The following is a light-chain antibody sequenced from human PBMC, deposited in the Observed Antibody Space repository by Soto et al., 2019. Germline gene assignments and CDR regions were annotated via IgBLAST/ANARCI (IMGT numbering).Light chain of an antibody. CDR1: QGINSF. CDR3: QQTRSYPST. J-gene: IGKJ4*01. CDR2: EAS. Sequence: AIQLTQSPSSLSASVGDRVTITCRASQGINSFLAWYQQKPGKAPNLLIYEASILQRGVPSRFSGSNSGTDFTLTISSLQAEDFATYYCQQTRSYPSTFGGGTKVDIK. V-gene: IGKV1-13*02.